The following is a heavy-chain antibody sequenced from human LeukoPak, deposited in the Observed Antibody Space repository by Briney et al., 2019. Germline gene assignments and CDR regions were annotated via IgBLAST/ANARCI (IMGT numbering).Heavy chain of an antibody. Sequence: ASVRVSCKASGYTFTSYGISWVRQAPGQGLEWMGWISAYNGNTNYAQKLQGRVTMTTDTSTSTAYMELRSLRSDDTAVYYCARDDGGCCSGGSSNWGQGTLVTVSS. J-gene: IGHJ4*02. V-gene: IGHV1-18*01. D-gene: IGHD2-15*01. CDR2: ISAYNGNT. CDR3: ARDDGGCCSGGSSN. CDR1: GYTFTSYG.